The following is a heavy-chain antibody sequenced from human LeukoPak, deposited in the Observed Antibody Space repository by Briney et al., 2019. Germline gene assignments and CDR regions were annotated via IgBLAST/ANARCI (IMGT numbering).Heavy chain of an antibody. CDR3: AKDRELNY. J-gene: IGHJ4*02. Sequence: GGSLRLSCAGSGFIVSSNYMSWVRQAAGKGLEWVSVIYGSSRTYYADSVKGRFTISRDNSKNTVYLQMDSLRAEDTAVYYCAKDRELNYWGQGTLVTVSS. CDR1: GFIVSSNY. V-gene: IGHV3-66*01. D-gene: IGHD1-7*01. CDR2: IYGSSRT.